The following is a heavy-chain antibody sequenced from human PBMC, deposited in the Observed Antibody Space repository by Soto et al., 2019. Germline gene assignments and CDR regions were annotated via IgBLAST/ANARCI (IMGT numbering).Heavy chain of an antibody. CDR2: IYYSGST. J-gene: IGHJ4*02. CDR3: AREGAADYNPIDY. V-gene: IGHV4-30-4*01. D-gene: IGHD4-4*01. Sequence: SETLSLTCTVSGGSISSGDYYWSWIRQPPGKGLEWIGYIYYSGSTYYNPSLKSRVTISVDTSKNQFSLKLSSVTAADTAVYYCAREGAADYNPIDYWGQGTLVTVSS. CDR1: GGSISSGDYY.